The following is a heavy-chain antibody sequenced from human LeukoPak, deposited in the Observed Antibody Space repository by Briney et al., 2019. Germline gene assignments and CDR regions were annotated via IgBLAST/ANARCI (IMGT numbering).Heavy chain of an antibody. Sequence: PAESLRLSCVASGLTFCNYWMSWVRQAPGKGREWVANIKQDGSEKYYVDSVKGRFTIYRDNVKNSLYLQMNSLRAEDTAVYYCAREHYFYYMDGWGKGTTVTVSS. J-gene: IGHJ6*03. V-gene: IGHV3-7*01. CDR1: GLTFCNYW. CDR2: IKQDGSEK. CDR3: AREHYFYYMDG.